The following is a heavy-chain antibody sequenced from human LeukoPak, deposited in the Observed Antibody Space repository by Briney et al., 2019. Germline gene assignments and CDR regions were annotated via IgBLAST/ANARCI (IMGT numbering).Heavy chain of an antibody. CDR2: ISYSGST. D-gene: IGHD2-15*01. Sequence: SETLSLTCTVSGDSINGCYWSWIRQPPGEGPEWIGYISYSGSTRYNPSLKSQVTISVDMSKNRFSLKLSSVTAADTAVYYCARLQKASGVVVGAATVRALDIWGQGTMVTVSS. CDR3: ARLQKASGVVVGAATVRALDI. CDR1: GDSINGCY. V-gene: IGHV4-59*08. J-gene: IGHJ3*02.